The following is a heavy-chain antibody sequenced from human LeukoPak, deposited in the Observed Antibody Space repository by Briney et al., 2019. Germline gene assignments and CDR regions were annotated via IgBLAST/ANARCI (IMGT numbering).Heavy chain of an antibody. J-gene: IGHJ4*02. CDR2: ISSSGSTK. V-gene: IGHV3-11*01. D-gene: IGHD3-10*01. CDR3: ARDGHAYGRGSPHY. CDR1: GFTFSDYY. Sequence: GGSLRLSCAASGFTFSDYYMSWIRQAPGKGLEWVSYISSSGSTKYYADSVKGRFTISRDNAKNSYLQMNSLRAEDTAVYCCARDGHAYGRGSPHYWGQGTLVTVSS.